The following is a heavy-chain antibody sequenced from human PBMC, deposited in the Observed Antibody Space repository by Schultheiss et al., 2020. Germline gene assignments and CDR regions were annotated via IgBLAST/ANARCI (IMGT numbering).Heavy chain of an antibody. CDR1: GYTFTDYY. CDR3: ARDSGPYYDYIWGSYLGFDY. J-gene: IGHJ4*02. D-gene: IGHD3-16*02. V-gene: IGHV1-2*06. CDR2: VNPNSGGT. Sequence: ASVKVSCKASGYTFTDYYMHWVRQAPGQGLEWMGRVNPNSGGTNYAQKFQGRVTMTRDTSISTAYMELSSLRSDDTAVYYCARDSGPYYDYIWGSYLGFDYWGQGTLVTVSS.